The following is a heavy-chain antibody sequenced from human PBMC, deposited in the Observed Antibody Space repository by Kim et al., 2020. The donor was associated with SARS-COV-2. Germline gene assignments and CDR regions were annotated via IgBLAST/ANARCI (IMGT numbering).Heavy chain of an antibody. J-gene: IGHJ4*02. CDR3: ATATCRSGGDCY. CDR2: IKQDGSEK. V-gene: IGHV3-7*01. D-gene: IGHD2-21*01. Sequence: GGSLRLSCAASGFTFSNYWMTWVRQAPGKGLEWVAIIKQDGSEKSYVDSVRGRFTISRDNAKNSLYLQVRSLSAEDTAVFYCATATCRSGGDCYWGQGTLVTVSS. CDR1: GFTFSNYW.